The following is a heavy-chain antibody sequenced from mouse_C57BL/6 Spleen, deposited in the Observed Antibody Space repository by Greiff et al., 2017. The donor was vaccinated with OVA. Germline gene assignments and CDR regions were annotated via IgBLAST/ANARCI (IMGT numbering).Heavy chain of an antibody. CDR3: ARGGKLAFDY. CDR2: ISDGGSYT. Sequence: EVKLVESGGGLVKPGGSLKLSCAASGFTFSSYAMSWVRQTPEKRLEWVATISDGGSYTYYPDNVKGRFIISRDNAKNNLYLQMSHLKSEDTAMYYCARGGKLAFDYWGQGTTLTVSS. CDR1: GFTFSSYA. V-gene: IGHV5-4*03. J-gene: IGHJ2*01. D-gene: IGHD4-1*01.